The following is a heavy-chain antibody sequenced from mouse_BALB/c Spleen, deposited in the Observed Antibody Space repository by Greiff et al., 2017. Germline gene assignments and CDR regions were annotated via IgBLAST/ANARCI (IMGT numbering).Heavy chain of an antibody. V-gene: IGHV3-2*02. CDR3: ARTYYGSFDY. J-gene: IGHJ2*01. Sequence: DVKLQESGPGLVKPSQSLSLTCTVTGYSITSDYAWNWIRQFPGNKLEWMGYISYSGSTSYNPSLKSRISITRDTSKNQFFLQLNSVTTEDTATYYCARTYYGSFDYWGQGTTLTVSS. CDR1: GYSITSDYA. CDR2: ISYSGST. D-gene: IGHD1-1*01.